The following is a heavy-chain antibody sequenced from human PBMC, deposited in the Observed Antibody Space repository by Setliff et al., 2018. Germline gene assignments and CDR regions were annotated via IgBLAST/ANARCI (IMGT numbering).Heavy chain of an antibody. D-gene: IGHD3-3*01. Sequence: PSETLSLTCTVSGGSISSGSYYWSWIRQPAGKGLEWIGRIFTSGSTNYNPSLKSRVTISVDTSKNQFSLKLSSVTAADTAVYYCAYSSDYDFWSGYPPALDYWGQGTLVTVSS. CDR1: GGSISSGSYY. CDR2: IFTSGST. CDR3: AYSSDYDFWSGYPPALDY. J-gene: IGHJ4*02. V-gene: IGHV4-61*02.